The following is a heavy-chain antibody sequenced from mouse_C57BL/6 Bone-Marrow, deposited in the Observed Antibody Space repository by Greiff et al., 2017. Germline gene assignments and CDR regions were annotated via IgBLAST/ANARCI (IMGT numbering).Heavy chain of an antibody. J-gene: IGHJ1*03. CDR2: ISYDGSN. D-gene: IGHD2-3*01. CDR1: GYSITSGYY. V-gene: IGHV3-6*01. Sequence: EVQRVESGPGLVKPSQSLSLTCSVTGYSITSGYYWNWIRQFPGNKLEWMGYISYDGSNNYNPSLKNRISITRDTSKNQFFLKLNSVTTEDTATYYCAREGLLRNWYFDVWGTGTTVTVSS. CDR3: AREGLLRNWYFDV.